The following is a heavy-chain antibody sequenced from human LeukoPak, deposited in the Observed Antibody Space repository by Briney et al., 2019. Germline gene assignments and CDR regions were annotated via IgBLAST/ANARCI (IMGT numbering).Heavy chain of an antibody. CDR3: ARGRRRGETPGTTHYHYGMDV. V-gene: IGHV3-23*01. J-gene: IGHJ6*02. D-gene: IGHD1-1*01. Sequence: GGSLRLFRAACGLTFHICAMIWVGQAPGKGREGVSGISGSGSPTYYANSGKARFPISRDNSKNTLFLQMNSLSADDTAVYYCARGRRRGETPGTTHYHYGMDVWGQGTTVTVS. CDR2: ISGSGSPT. CDR1: GLTFHICA.